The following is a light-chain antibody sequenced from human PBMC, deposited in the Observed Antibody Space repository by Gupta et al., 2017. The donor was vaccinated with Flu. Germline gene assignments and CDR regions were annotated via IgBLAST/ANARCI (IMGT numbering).Light chain of an antibody. CDR3: AAWDDSLKGV. V-gene: IGLV1-44*01. J-gene: IGLJ2*01. CDR1: SSNIGSNA. Sequence: QSLLTQPPSASGAPGQRVTISCSGSSSNIGSNAVNWYQQLPGTAPKLLIYSNNQRTSGVPDRCSGSKSGTSASLAISGLQSEDEADYYCAAWDDSLKGVFGGGTKLTVL. CDR2: SNN.